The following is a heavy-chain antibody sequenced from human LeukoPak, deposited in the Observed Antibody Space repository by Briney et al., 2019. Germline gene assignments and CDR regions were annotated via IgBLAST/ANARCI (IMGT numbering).Heavy chain of an antibody. V-gene: IGHV4-34*01. Sequence: SETLSLTCAVYGGSFSGYYWSWIRQPPGKGLEWIGEINHSGSTNYNPSLKSRVTISVDTSKNQFSLKLSSVTAADTAVYYCARGPMWLLLGYFDYWGQGTLVTVSS. CDR1: GGSFSGYY. CDR3: ARGPMWLLLGYFDY. J-gene: IGHJ4*02. D-gene: IGHD3-22*01. CDR2: INHSGST.